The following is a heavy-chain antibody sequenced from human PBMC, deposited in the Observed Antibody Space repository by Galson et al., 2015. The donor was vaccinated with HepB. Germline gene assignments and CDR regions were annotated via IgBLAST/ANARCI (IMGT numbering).Heavy chain of an antibody. CDR2: IKQDGSEK. Sequence: SCAASGFTFSSYWMSWVRQAPGKGLEWVANIKQDGSEKYYVDSVKGRFTISRDNAKNSLYLQMNSLRAEDTAVYYCARDILVVPAATQYYYYYGMDVWGQGTTVTVSS. CDR1: GFTFSSYW. CDR3: ARDILVVPAATQYYYYYGMDV. V-gene: IGHV3-7*03. J-gene: IGHJ6*02. D-gene: IGHD2-2*01.